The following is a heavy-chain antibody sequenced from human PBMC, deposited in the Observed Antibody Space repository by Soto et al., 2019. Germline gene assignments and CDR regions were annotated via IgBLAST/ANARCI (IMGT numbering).Heavy chain of an antibody. CDR1: GFTFSSYG. D-gene: IGHD6-13*01. CDR3: AKDQGIAAAGRPGDYYYYMDV. Sequence: GGSLRLSCAAYGFTFSSYGMHWVRQAPGKGLEWVAVISYDGSNKYYADSVKGRFTISRDNSKNTLYLQMNSLRAEDTAVYYCAKDQGIAAAGRPGDYYYYMDVWGKGTTGTVSS. J-gene: IGHJ6*03. CDR2: ISYDGSNK. V-gene: IGHV3-30*18.